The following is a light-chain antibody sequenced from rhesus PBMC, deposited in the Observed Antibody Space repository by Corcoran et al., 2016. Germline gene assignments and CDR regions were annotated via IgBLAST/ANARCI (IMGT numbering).Light chain of an antibody. Sequence: DIQMTQSPSALSASVGDRVTISCWASQNSYSNLAWYQQKPGKAPKLLIYAASSLQSGIPSRVSGSGSWTDFTLTISSLQPEDSAAYYCQHYYDNPYSFGQGTKVEIK. CDR1: QNSYSN. CDR3: QHYYDNPYS. CDR2: AAS. V-gene: IGKV1S12*01. J-gene: IGKJ2*01.